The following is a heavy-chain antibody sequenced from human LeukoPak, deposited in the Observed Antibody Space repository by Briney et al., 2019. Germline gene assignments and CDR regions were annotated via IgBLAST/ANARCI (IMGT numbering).Heavy chain of an antibody. J-gene: IGHJ4*02. Sequence: PGRSLRLSCAASGFTFSSYGMHWVRQAPGKGLEWVAVISYDGSNKYYADSVKGRFTISRDNSKNTLYLQMNSLRAEDTAVYYCAREGYDYYDSSGYYDYWGQGTLVTVSS. CDR2: ISYDGSNK. CDR1: GFTFSSYG. CDR3: AREGYDYYDSSGYYDY. D-gene: IGHD3-22*01. V-gene: IGHV3-30*03.